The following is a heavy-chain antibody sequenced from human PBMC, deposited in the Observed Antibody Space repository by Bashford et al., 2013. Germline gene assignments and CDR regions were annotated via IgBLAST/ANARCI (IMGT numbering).Heavy chain of an antibody. CDR2: IYPDDSAT. D-gene: IGHD3-3*01. V-gene: IGHV5-51*01. CDR3: ATYNFWSDYYKNFFDY. Sequence: WVRQMPGRGLEWMGIIYPDDSATRYSPSFQGRVTISADKSTSTAYLQWSSLRASDTGIYYCATYNFWSDYYKNFFDYWGQGTLVTVSS. J-gene: IGHJ4*02.